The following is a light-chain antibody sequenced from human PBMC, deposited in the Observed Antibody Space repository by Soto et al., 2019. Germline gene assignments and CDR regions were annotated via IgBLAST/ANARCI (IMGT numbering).Light chain of an antibody. Sequence: SVLTQPPSASGTPGQRGTISCSGSSSNIGSNTVNWYQQLPGTAPKLLIYSNNQRPSGVPDRFSGSKSGTSASLAISGLQSEDEDDYYCAAWDDSLNGVVFGGGTKLTVL. CDR3: AAWDDSLNGVV. CDR2: SNN. J-gene: IGLJ2*01. CDR1: SSNIGSNT. V-gene: IGLV1-44*01.